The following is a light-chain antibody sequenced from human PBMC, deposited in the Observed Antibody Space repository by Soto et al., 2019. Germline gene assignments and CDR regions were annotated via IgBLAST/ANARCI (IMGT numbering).Light chain of an antibody. Sequence: EIVMTQSQATLSVSPGERATLSCRASQSVTTNLAWYQQKPGQAPRLLIYGASTRATGIPARFSGSGSGTEFTLTISSLQSEDFAVYYCQHYNNWPAWTFGQGTKVEIK. V-gene: IGKV3-15*01. CDR3: QHYNNWPAWT. J-gene: IGKJ1*01. CDR2: GAS. CDR1: QSVTTN.